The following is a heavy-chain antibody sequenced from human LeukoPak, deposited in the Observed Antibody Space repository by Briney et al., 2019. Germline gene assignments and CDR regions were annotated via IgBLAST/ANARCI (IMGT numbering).Heavy chain of an antibody. J-gene: IGHJ4*02. Sequence: GGSLRLSCAASGFTFSTYNTNWVRQAPGKGLEWVSYISSSSSTIFYADSVKGRFTISRDNAKNSLYLQMNSLRAEDTAVYYCARDPVVAVGIDYFDYWGQGTLVTVSS. CDR2: ISSSSSTI. V-gene: IGHV3-48*04. CDR1: GFTFSTYN. CDR3: ARDPVVAVGIDYFDY. D-gene: IGHD6-13*01.